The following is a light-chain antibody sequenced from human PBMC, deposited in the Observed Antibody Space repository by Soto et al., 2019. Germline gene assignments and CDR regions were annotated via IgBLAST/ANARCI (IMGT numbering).Light chain of an antibody. CDR3: SSYTSSSRVV. CDR2: DVS. J-gene: IGLJ2*01. Sequence: QSALTQPASVSGSPGQSITISCTGTSSDVGGYNYVSWYQQHPGKAPKLMIYDVSNRPSGVSNRFSGSKSGNTASLTISGLQAEDEADYYWSSYTSSSRVVFGGGTQLTVL. CDR1: SSDVGGYNY. V-gene: IGLV2-14*01.